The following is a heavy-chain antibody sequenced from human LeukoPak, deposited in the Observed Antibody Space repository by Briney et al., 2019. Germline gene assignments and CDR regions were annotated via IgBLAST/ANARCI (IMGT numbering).Heavy chain of an antibody. D-gene: IGHD6-13*01. J-gene: IGHJ4*02. CDR3: AREYSSSWEDY. CDR1: GGSFSAYY. CDR2: INHRGST. V-gene: IGHV4-34*01. Sequence: SETLSLTCAVYGGSFSAYYWSWIRQPPGKGLEWIGEINHRGSTNYNPSLKSRVTISVDTSKNQFSLKLSSVTAADTAVYYCAREYSSSWEDYWGQGTLVTVSS.